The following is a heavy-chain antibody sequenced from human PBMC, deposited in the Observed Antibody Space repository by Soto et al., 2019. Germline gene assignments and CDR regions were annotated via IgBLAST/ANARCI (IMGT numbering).Heavy chain of an antibody. CDR3: ARVGWAVVAVRDYYYYYGMDV. Sequence: QVQLVQSGAEVKKPGASVKVSCKASGYTFTSYDINWVRQATGQGLEWMGWMNPNSGNTGYAQKFQGRVTMTRNTSISTAYMELSSLRSEDTAVYYCARVGWAVVAVRDYYYYYGMDVWGQGTTVTVSS. J-gene: IGHJ6*02. CDR2: MNPNSGNT. V-gene: IGHV1-8*01. CDR1: GYTFTSYD. D-gene: IGHD2-15*01.